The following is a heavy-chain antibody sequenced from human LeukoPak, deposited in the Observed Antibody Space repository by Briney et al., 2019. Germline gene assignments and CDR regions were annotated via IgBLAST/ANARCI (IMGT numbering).Heavy chain of an antibody. CDR3: ARDFGSYSQPTYGFDI. CDR2: IYYSGST. Sequence: SETLSLTCTVSGGSISSSSYYWGWIRQPPGKGLEWIGSIYYSGSTYYNPSLKSRVTISVDTSKNQFSLKLTSVTAADTAMYYCARDFGSYSQPTYGFDIWGQGTMVTVSS. CDR1: GGSISSSSYY. D-gene: IGHD1-26*01. J-gene: IGHJ3*02. V-gene: IGHV4-39*07.